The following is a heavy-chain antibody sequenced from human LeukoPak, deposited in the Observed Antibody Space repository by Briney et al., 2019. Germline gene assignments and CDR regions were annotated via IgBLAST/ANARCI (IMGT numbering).Heavy chain of an antibody. Sequence: GESLKISCKGSEYSFTTYWIGWVRQTPGKGLEWMGIIYGPSFQGQVTISTDKSINTAYLQWSSLKASDTAIYYCARVKQAVALVDVFDIWGQGTMVTVSS. J-gene: IGHJ3*02. CDR2: I. D-gene: IGHD6-13*01. CDR1: EYSFTTYW. V-gene: IGHV5-51*01. CDR3: ARVKQAVALVDVFDI.